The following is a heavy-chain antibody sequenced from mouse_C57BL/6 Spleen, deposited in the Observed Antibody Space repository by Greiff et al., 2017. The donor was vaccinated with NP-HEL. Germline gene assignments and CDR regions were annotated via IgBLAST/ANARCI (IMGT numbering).Heavy chain of an antibody. CDR2: IYPRSGNT. J-gene: IGHJ1*03. CDR3: ARFITTVPRWYFDV. Sequence: QVQLQQSGAELARPGASVKLSCKASGYTFTSYGISWVKQRTGQGLEWIGEIYPRSGNTYYNEKFKGKATLTADKSSSTAYRELRSLTSEESAVDFCARFITTVPRWYFDVWGTGTTVTVSS. V-gene: IGHV1-81*01. CDR1: GYTFTSYG. D-gene: IGHD1-1*01.